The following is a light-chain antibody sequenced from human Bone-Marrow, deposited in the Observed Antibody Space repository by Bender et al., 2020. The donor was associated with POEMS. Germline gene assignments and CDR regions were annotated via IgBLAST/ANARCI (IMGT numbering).Light chain of an antibody. Sequence: QSVLTQPPSASGTPGQRITISCSGGSSNIGQNFVYWYQQFPGAAPRLLFYHDNQRPSGVPDRFSGSKSGTSASLVIIGLQSEDEADYYCAVWDDSLNGWVFGGGTKLTVL. J-gene: IGLJ3*02. CDR1: SSNIGQNF. CDR3: AVWDDSLNGWV. CDR2: HDN. V-gene: IGLV1-44*01.